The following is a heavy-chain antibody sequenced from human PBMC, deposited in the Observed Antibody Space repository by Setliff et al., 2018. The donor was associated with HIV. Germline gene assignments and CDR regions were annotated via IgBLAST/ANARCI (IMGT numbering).Heavy chain of an antibody. V-gene: IGHV4-38-2*02. J-gene: IGHJ5*02. CDR2: ISLSGST. CDR3: ASRVYYYDSSGYLREEGFDP. Sequence: PSETLSLTCSVSGYSLSSASYWGWIRQSPEKGLEWIGSISLSGSTYYNPSLQSRVTISIDMSKNHFSLNLKSVTAADAAVYYCASRVYYYDSSGYLREEGFDPWGQGTLVTVSS. D-gene: IGHD3-22*01. CDR1: GYSLSSASY.